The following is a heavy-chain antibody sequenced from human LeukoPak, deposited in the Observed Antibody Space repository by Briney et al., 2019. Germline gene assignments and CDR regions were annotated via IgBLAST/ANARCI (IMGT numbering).Heavy chain of an antibody. CDR1: EFTFSTYW. J-gene: IGHJ4*02. D-gene: IGHD5-18*01. CDR2: IKQDGSEK. CDR3: ARERGARIQLGGDFDY. V-gene: IGHV3-7*01. Sequence: GGSLRLSCAASEFTFSTYWMSWVRQAPGKGLEWVANIKQDGSEKYYVDSVKGRFTISRDNAKNSLYLQMNSLRAEDTVVYYCARERGARIQLGGDFDYWGQGTLVTVSS.